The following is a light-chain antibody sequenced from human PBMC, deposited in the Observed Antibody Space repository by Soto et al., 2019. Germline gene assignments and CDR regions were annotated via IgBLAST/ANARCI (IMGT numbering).Light chain of an antibody. Sequence: DIQMTQSPSSLSASVGDRVTITCQASQDITNFLNWYQQKPGKAPKLLIYDASNLETGVPSRFSGSGSGTDFTFTISSLQPEDIATYYCHHYEDVPITFGQGTRLEIK. CDR1: QDITNF. CDR2: DAS. J-gene: IGKJ5*01. V-gene: IGKV1-33*01. CDR3: HHYEDVPIT.